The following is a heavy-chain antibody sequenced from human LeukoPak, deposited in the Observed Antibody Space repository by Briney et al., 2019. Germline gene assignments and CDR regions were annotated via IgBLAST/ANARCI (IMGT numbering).Heavy chain of an antibody. D-gene: IGHD5-24*01. CDR1: GFTFGRYG. CDR3: VPSGRDGYNLNYY. J-gene: IGHJ4*02. CDR2: ISSSGGST. Sequence: GGSPRLSCSVSGFTFGRYGMHWVRQAPGRGLEFVSAISSSGGSTYYADSVKGRFTISRDNSKNTLYLQMSNLRAEDTAVYYCVPSGRDGYNLNYYWGQGTLVTVSS. V-gene: IGHV3-64D*06.